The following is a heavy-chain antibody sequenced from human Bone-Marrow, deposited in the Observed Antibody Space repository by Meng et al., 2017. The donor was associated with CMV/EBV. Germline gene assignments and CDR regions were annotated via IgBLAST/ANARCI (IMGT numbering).Heavy chain of an antibody. D-gene: IGHD2-2*01. CDR1: GGTFSSYA. Sequence: SVKVSCKASGGTFSSYAISWVRQAPGQGLEWMGGIIPILGIANYAQKFQGRVTITADKSTSTAYMELSSLRSEDTAVYYCARGKPGIVVVPAAILGRVRTHWVDPWSQGTLVSVSS. CDR3: ARGKPGIVVVPAAILGRVRTHWVDP. J-gene: IGHJ5*02. CDR2: IIPILGIA. V-gene: IGHV1-69*10.